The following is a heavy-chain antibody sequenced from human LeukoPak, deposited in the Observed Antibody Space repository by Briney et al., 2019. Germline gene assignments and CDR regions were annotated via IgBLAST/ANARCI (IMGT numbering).Heavy chain of an antibody. Sequence: PSETLSLTCTVSGGSISSYYWSWIRQPPGKGLEWIGYIYYSGSTNYNPSLKSRVTISVDTSKNQFSLKLSSVTAADTAVYYCVSPFWDYWGQGTLVTVSS. J-gene: IGHJ4*02. CDR1: GGSISSYY. D-gene: IGHD3-3*01. V-gene: IGHV4-59*01. CDR2: IYYSGST. CDR3: VSPFWDY.